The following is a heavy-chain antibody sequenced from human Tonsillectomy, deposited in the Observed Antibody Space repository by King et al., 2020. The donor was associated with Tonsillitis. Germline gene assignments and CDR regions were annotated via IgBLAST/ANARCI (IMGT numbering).Heavy chain of an antibody. J-gene: IGHJ4*02. D-gene: IGHD4-23*01. Sequence: VTLKESGPVLVKPTETLTLTCTVSGFSLSNARMGVSWIRQPPGKALEWLAHIFSNYEKSYSTSLKSSLTISKHTSKSQVALTMTNMDPVDTATYYCARIRRTTGVSPIYFDYWGQGTLVTVSS. V-gene: IGHV2-26*01. CDR2: IFSNYEK. CDR3: ARIRRTTGVSPIYFDY. CDR1: GFSLSNARMG.